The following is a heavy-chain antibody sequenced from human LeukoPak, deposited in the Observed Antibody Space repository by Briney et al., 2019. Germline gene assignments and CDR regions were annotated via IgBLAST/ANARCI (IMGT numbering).Heavy chain of an antibody. CDR3: AKEVYCGRDCYNPGYGVDV. D-gene: IGHD2-21*02. CDR1: RSTFSSYA. J-gene: IGHJ6*02. CDR2: ISGSGGRT. V-gene: IGHV3-23*01. Sequence: GGSLTGDCAIARSTFSSYAMSWVRQAPGKGLEWVAAISGSGGRTYYADSVKGRFTISRDNSKNTLSLQMNSLRDEDTATYYCAKEVYCGRDCYNPGYGVDVWGQGTTVPVSS.